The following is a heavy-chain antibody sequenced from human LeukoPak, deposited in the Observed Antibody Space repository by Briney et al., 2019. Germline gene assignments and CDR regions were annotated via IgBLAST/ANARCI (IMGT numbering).Heavy chain of an antibody. V-gene: IGHV4-4*07. CDR2: IYTSGST. J-gene: IGHJ5*02. CDR3: ARDRQWNWFDP. CDR1: GGSISSYC. D-gene: IGHD6-19*01. Sequence: SETLSLTCTVSGGSISSYCWSWIRQPAGKGLEWIGRIYTSGSTNYNPSLKGRVTMSVDTSKNQFSLKLSSVTAADTAVYYCARDRQWNWFDPWGQGTLVTVSS.